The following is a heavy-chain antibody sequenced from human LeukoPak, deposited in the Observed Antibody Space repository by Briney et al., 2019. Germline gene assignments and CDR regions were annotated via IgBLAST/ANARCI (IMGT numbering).Heavy chain of an antibody. CDR2: IYYSGST. CDR3: ARGLLDGYTHPAAFDI. Sequence: SETLSLTCTVSGGSISSYYWSWIRQPPGKGLEWIGYIYYSGSTNYNPSLKSRVTVSVDTSKNRFSLKLSSVTAADTAVYYCARGLLDGYTHPAAFDIWGQGTMVTVSS. V-gene: IGHV4-59*01. J-gene: IGHJ3*02. D-gene: IGHD5-24*01. CDR1: GGSISSYY.